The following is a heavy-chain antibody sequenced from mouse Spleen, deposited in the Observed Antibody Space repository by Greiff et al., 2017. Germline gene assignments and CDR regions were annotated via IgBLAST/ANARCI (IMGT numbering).Heavy chain of an antibody. CDR3: ARVTTATFAY. CDR1: GYSITSGYY. CDR2: ISYDGSN. Sequence: DVQLVESGPGLVKPSQSLSLTCSVTGYSITSGYYWNWIRQFPGNKLEWMGYISYDGSNNYNPSLKNRISITRDTSKNQFFLKLNSVTTEDTATYYCARVTTATFAYWGQGTLVTVSA. J-gene: IGHJ3*01. D-gene: IGHD1-2*01. V-gene: IGHV3-6*01.